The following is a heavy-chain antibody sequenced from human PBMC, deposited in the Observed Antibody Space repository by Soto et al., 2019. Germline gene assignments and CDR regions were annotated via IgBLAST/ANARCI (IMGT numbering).Heavy chain of an antibody. Sequence: QVQLQESGPGLVKPSQTLSLTCTVSGGSISSGGYYWSWIRQHPGKGLEWIGYIYYSASTYYNPSLNSRVTISVDTSKNQFSLKLSSVTAADTAVYYCARDPGDGDYERDWFDPWGQGTLVTVSS. CDR2: IYYSAST. CDR1: GGSISSGGYY. CDR3: ARDPGDGDYERDWFDP. D-gene: IGHD4-17*01. V-gene: IGHV4-31*03. J-gene: IGHJ5*02.